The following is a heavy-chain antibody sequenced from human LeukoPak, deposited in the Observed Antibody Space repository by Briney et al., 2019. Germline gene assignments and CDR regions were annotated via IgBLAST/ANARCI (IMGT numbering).Heavy chain of an antibody. D-gene: IGHD4-17*01. Sequence: GGSLRLSCAASGFTFSSYGMHWVRQAPGKGLEWVAVIWYDGSNKYYADSVKGRFTISRVNSKNTLYLQMNSLRAEDTAVYYCARVEDYGDYFDYWGQGTLVTVSS. J-gene: IGHJ4*02. CDR1: GFTFSSYG. CDR2: IWYDGSNK. CDR3: ARVEDYGDYFDY. V-gene: IGHV3-33*01.